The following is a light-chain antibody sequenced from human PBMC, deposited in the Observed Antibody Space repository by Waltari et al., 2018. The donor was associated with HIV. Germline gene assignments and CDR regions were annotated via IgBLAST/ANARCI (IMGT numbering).Light chain of an antibody. Sequence: DIVMTQSPATLSVSAGERVALSCRASQSVGSNLAWYQQKPGQAPRLLIYSASTRATGVPARFSGSGSGTEFTLTINTLQSEDFAVYYCQQYNNWPRGTFGQGTKLDIK. V-gene: IGKV3-15*01. CDR3: QQYNNWPRGT. J-gene: IGKJ2*02. CDR2: SAS. CDR1: QSVGSN.